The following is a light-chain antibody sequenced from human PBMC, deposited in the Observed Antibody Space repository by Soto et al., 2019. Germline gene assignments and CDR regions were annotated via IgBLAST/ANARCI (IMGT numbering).Light chain of an antibody. CDR3: QQLNSYPQT. CDR2: AAS. CDR1: QGISSY. Sequence: IQLTQSPSSLSASVGDRVTITCRASQGISSYLAWDQQKPGKAPKLLIYAASTLQSGVPSRFSGSGSGTDFTLTISSLQPEDFATYYCQQLNSYPQTFGQGTKVEIK. V-gene: IGKV1-9*01. J-gene: IGKJ1*01.